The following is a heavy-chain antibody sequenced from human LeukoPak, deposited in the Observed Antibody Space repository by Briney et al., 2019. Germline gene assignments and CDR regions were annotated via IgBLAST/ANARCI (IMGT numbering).Heavy chain of an antibody. CDR2: ISNGDNTI. CDR1: GFRFSSFD. CDR3: AREGRNYYDY. V-gene: IGHV3-48*04. J-gene: IGHJ4*02. Sequence: GGSLRLSCAASGFRFSSFDMNWVRQAPGKGLEWISYISNGDNTIYYADSVRGRFTISRDDAKNSLYLQMNSLRAEDTAVYYCAREGRNYYDYWGQGTLVTVSS. D-gene: IGHD2-15*01.